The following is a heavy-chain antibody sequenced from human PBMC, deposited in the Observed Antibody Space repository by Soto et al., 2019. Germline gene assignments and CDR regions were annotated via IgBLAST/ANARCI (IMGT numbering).Heavy chain of an antibody. D-gene: IGHD2-21*02. CDR3: ASTMVVTTYVDY. CDR1: GGSISRAGYS. J-gene: IGHJ4*02. CDR2: IYNSGST. Sequence: QLQLQESGSRLVKPSQTLSLTCAVSGGSISRAGYSWSWIRQSQGKGLEWIGYIYNSGSTFYNPSIKSRLTISVDTSKNQLSLQLNSVTAADTAVYYCASTMVVTTYVDYWGQGTLVTVSS. V-gene: IGHV4-30-2*06.